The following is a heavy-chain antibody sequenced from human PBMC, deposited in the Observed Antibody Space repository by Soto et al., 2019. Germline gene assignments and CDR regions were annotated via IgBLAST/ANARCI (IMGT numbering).Heavy chain of an antibody. Sequence: ASVKLSCKISGSTLTLVSMYWVLQAHGKGLEWMGGFDPEDGETIYAQKFQGRVTMTEDTSTDTAYMELSSLRSEDTAVYYCATLRSRNWNHVHFDYWGQGTLVTVSS. V-gene: IGHV1-24*01. D-gene: IGHD1-20*01. CDR1: GSTLTLVS. J-gene: IGHJ4*02. CDR2: FDPEDGET. CDR3: ATLRSRNWNHVHFDY.